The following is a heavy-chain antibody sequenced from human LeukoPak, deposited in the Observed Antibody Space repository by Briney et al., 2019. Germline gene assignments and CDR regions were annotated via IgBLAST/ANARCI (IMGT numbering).Heavy chain of an antibody. Sequence: ASVKVSCKASGYTFTGYYMHWVRQAPGQGLEWMGWINPNSGGTNYAQKFQGWVTMTRDTSISTAYMELSRLRSDDTAVYYCARLVYCYDSSGYQADAFDIWGQGTMVTVSS. CDR3: ARLVYCYDSSGYQADAFDI. CDR1: GYTFTGYY. J-gene: IGHJ3*02. D-gene: IGHD3-22*01. CDR2: INPNSGGT. V-gene: IGHV1-2*04.